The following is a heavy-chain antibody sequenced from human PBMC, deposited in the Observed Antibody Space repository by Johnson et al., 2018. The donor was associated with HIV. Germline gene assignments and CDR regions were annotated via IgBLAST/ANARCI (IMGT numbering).Heavy chain of an antibody. J-gene: IGHJ3*01. CDR1: GFTFSDYY. D-gene: IGHD6-6*01. CDR2: ISWTRDTI. Sequence: QVQLVESGGGLVKPGGSLRLSCAASGFTFSDYYMSWIRQAPGKGLEWVSGISWTRDTIGYADSVKGRFTVSRDNAKNSLYLQMNSLRAEDTALYFCARYMWYSGSEYEAFDVWGQGTMVTVSS. CDR3: ARYMWYSGSEYEAFDV. V-gene: IGHV3-11*01.